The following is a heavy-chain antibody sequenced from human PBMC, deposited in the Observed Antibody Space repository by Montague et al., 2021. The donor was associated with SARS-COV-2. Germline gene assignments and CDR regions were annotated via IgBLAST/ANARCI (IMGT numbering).Heavy chain of an antibody. CDR3: ARLGGGTHEFDL. Sequence: SETLSLTCSVSGEPISGFYWNWIRQPAGKGLEWIGRIYASGGTDYNSSLESRVLISVDTSTNQFSLRLTSVTAADTAVYFCARLGGGTHEFDLWGQGTLVTVSS. D-gene: IGHD3-10*01. J-gene: IGHJ4*02. V-gene: IGHV4-4*07. CDR2: IYASGGT. CDR1: GEPISGFY.